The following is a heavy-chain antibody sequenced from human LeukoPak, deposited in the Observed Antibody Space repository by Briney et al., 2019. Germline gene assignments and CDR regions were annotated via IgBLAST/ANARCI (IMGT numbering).Heavy chain of an antibody. Sequence: ASVKVSCTASGYTFTNYYMHWVRQAPGQGLEWMGWINPNSGGTNYAQKFQGRVTMTRDTSISTAYMELSRLRSDDTAVYYCAREPAADNYYYYYGMDVWGQGTTVTVSS. CDR2: INPNSGGT. D-gene: IGHD6-13*01. V-gene: IGHV1-2*02. J-gene: IGHJ6*02. CDR1: GYTFTNYY. CDR3: AREPAADNYYYYYGMDV.